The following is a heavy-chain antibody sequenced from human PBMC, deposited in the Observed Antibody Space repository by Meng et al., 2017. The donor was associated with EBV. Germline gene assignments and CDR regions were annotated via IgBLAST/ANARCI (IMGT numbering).Heavy chain of an antibody. D-gene: IGHD3-16*01. J-gene: IGHJ4*02. CDR1: GFIFRDSA. CDR2: VETKASKYAT. CDR3: WGDLNYGSY. Sequence: GRRVGSGGGLVQPWGSLKLSLGASGFIFRDSAMHWVRQASGKGLEWVGRVETKASKYATAYAASVKGRFSVSRDDSKNMVFLEMNSLKTEDTARYYCWGDLNYGSYWGQGTLVTVSS. V-gene: IGHV3-73*01.